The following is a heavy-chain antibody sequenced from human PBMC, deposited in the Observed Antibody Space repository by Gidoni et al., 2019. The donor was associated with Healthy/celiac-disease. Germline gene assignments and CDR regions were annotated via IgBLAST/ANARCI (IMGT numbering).Heavy chain of an antibody. V-gene: IGHV1-69*12. CDR2: IIPIFGTA. J-gene: IGHJ4*02. Sequence: QVQLVQSGAEVKKHGSSVTVSCKASGGTFSSYAISWVRQAPGQGLEWMGGIIPIFGTANYAKKFQGRVKITADESTSTAYMELSSLRSEDTAVYYCARENPPGSWYDYWGQGTLVTVSS. CDR1: GGTFSSYA. CDR3: ARENPPGSWYDY. D-gene: IGHD6-13*01.